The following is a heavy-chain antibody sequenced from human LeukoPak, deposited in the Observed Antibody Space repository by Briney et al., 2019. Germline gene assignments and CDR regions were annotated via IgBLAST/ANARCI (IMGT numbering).Heavy chain of an antibody. V-gene: IGHV1-69*13. Sequence: ASVKVSCTASGGTFSSYAISWVRQAPGQGLEWMGGIIPIFGTANYAQKFQGRVTITADESTSTAYMELSSLRSEDTAVYYCARPSGYSSGWENWFDPWGQGTLVTVSS. CDR1: GGTFSSYA. CDR3: ARPSGYSSGWENWFDP. J-gene: IGHJ5*02. D-gene: IGHD6-19*01. CDR2: IIPIFGTA.